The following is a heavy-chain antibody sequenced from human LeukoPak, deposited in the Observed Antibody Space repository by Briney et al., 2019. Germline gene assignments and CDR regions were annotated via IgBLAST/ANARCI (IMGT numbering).Heavy chain of an antibody. V-gene: IGHV1-2*02. CDR2: INPNSGGT. Sequence: ASVKVSCKASGYTLTGYYMHWVRQAPGQGLEWMGWINPNSGGTNYAQKFQGRVTMTKDTSISTAYMELSRLRSDDTAVYYCARVSDYDSSGYQGLDFDYWGQGTLVTVSS. CDR3: ARVSDYDSSGYQGLDFDY. D-gene: IGHD3-22*01. CDR1: GYTLTGYY. J-gene: IGHJ4*02.